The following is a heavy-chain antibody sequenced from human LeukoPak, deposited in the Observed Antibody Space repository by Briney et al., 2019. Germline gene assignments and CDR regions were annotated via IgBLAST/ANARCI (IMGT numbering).Heavy chain of an antibody. V-gene: IGHV3-30*04. D-gene: IGHD3-22*01. CDR2: ISYDGSNK. CDR1: GFTFSSYA. Sequence: GGSLRLSCAASGFTFSSYAMHWVRQAPGKGLEWVAVISYDGSNKYYADSVKGRFTISRDNSKNTLYLQMNSLRAEDTAVYYCARGYYYDSSGYRRRGGAFDIWGQGTMVTVSS. CDR3: ARGYYYDSSGYRRRGGAFDI. J-gene: IGHJ3*02.